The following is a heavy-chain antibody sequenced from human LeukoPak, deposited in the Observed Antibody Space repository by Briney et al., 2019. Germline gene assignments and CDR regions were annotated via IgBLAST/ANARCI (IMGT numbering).Heavy chain of an antibody. V-gene: IGHV1-46*01. J-gene: IGHJ4*02. Sequence: ASVKVSCKTSGYTFTTYYIHWVRQAPGQGLEWLGIINPSGGTTTYEQKFQGRVTMTRDTSTSTVYMELNTLRSEDTAVYYCARGSNYYYDVTADYPRYWGQGTLVTVSS. CDR2: INPSGGTT. CDR1: GYTFTTYY. CDR3: ARGSNYYYDVTADYPRY. D-gene: IGHD3-22*01.